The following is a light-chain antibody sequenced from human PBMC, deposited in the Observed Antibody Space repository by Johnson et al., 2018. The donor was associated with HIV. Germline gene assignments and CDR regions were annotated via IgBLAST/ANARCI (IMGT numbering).Light chain of an antibody. CDR3: GTWDSSLSAGV. J-gene: IGLJ1*01. Sequence: QSLLTQPPSVSAAPGQKVTISCSGSSANIGDNSVSWYQQLPGTAPKLLIYENNKRPSGIPDRFSGSKSGTSATMGITGLQTGDEADYHCGTWDSSLSAGVFGTGTKVTVL. V-gene: IGLV1-51*02. CDR2: ENN. CDR1: SANIGDNS.